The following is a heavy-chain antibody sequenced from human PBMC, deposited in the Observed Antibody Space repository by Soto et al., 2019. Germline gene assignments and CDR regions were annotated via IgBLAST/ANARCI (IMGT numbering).Heavy chain of an antibody. Sequence: GGSLRLSCAASGFTFRSYAMSWVRQAPGWVLGWVSAVSASGTGTSYSDSVKGRFTISRDNSKNTLCIQMNSLRAEATAVYYWARDQWVSYGQYYFDYWGQGTLGTVSS. J-gene: IGHJ4*02. V-gene: IGHV3-23*01. CDR1: GFTFRSYA. CDR3: ARDQWVSYGQYYFDY. D-gene: IGHD5-18*01. CDR2: VSASGTGT.